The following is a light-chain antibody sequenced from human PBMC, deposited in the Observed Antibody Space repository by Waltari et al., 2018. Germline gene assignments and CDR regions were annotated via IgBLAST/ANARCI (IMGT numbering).Light chain of an antibody. CDR2: DNN. CDR1: SSNIGNHY. Sequence: QSVLTQPPSVSAAPGQKVTISCSGSSSNIGNHYVSWYQQLPGTAPKFLIYDNNKRPSGIPDRFSGSKSGTSATLGITGLQTGDEADYYCGTWDSSLSAGVFGGGTKVTVL. J-gene: IGLJ3*02. CDR3: GTWDSSLSAGV. V-gene: IGLV1-51*01.